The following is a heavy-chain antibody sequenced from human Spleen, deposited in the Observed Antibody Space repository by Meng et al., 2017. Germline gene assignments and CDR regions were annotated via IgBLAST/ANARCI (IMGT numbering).Heavy chain of an antibody. D-gene: IGHD2-2*01. V-gene: IGHV3-30*01. CDR3: AREDFVVVPVAKACVDY. CDR1: GFTFSSKA. Sequence: GESLKISCTAAGFTFSSKAMHWGRHARGKGLEWVAVMSHDGSNKYYADTVKGRFTITRDKSKNTLFLQMNNLRTEDTAVYYCAREDFVVVPVAKACVDYWGQGTLVTVSS. CDR2: MSHDGSNK. J-gene: IGHJ4*02.